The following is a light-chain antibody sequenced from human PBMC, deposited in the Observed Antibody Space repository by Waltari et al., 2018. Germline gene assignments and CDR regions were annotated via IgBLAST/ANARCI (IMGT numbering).Light chain of an antibody. CDR1: QSLLHSNGYYY. CDR2: LGS. Sequence: DIVMTQSPLSLPVTPGEPASISCRSSQSLLHSNGYYYLDWYLQKPGQSPQLLIYLGSNRASGVPDRFSGSGSGTDFTLKISRVEAEDVGVYYCMQALQTIFGQGTKLGIK. V-gene: IGKV2-28*01. CDR3: MQALQTI. J-gene: IGKJ2*01.